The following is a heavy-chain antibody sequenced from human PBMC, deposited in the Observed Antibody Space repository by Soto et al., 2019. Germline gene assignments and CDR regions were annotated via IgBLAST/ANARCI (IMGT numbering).Heavy chain of an antibody. V-gene: IGHV3-23*01. CDR1: GFTFSDYA. CDR3: AKDPNGDYQSFDS. D-gene: IGHD4-17*01. Sequence: EVQLLASGGGLTQRGGSLRLSCVTSGFTFSDYAVTWVRQAPGKGLEWVSGIGGNESSIYYADSVKGRFTVSRDNPKKTVYLQMTSQRAEDTAIDYGAKDPNGDYQSFDSWGRGTTVTVTS. J-gene: IGHJ4*02. CDR2: IGGNESSI.